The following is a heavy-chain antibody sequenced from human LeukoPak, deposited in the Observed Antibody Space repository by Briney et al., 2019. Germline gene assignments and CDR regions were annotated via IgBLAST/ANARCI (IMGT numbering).Heavy chain of an antibody. Sequence: PSETLSLTCTVSGGSISSYYWSWIRQPPGKGLEWIGYIYYSGSTNYNPSLKSRVTISVDTSKNQFSLKLSSVTAADTAVYYCAREKWELLRAFDIWGQGTMVTVSS. CDR2: IYYSGST. J-gene: IGHJ3*02. CDR3: AREKWELLRAFDI. CDR1: GGSISSYY. D-gene: IGHD1-26*01. V-gene: IGHV4-59*01.